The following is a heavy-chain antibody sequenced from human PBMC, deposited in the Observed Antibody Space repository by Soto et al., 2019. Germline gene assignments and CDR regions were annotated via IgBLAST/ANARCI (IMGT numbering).Heavy chain of an antibody. J-gene: IGHJ3*02. CDR1: GGSISSGGYY. Sequence: LSLTCTVSGGSISSGGYYWSWIRQHPGKGLEWVGYIYYSGSTYYNPSLKSRVTISVDTSKNQFSLKLSSVTAADTAVYCCARGGQLWRSDAFDIWGQGTMVTVSS. D-gene: IGHD5-18*01. CDR2: IYYSGST. V-gene: IGHV4-31*03. CDR3: ARGGQLWRSDAFDI.